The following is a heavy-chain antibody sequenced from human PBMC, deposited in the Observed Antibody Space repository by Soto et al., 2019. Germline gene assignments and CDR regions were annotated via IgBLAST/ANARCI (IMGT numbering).Heavy chain of an antibody. Sequence: EVQLLESGGGLVQPGGSLRLSCAGSGFTFSSYAMTWVRQAPGKGLEWVSGISSSGGTTYYADSVKGRFTVSRDNSKNALHLQITSLRAEDTAVYYCASPLRGTTAAKWYVDLWGRGTLVTVSS. CDR1: GFTFSSYA. D-gene: IGHD1-7*01. CDR3: ASPLRGTTAAKWYVDL. V-gene: IGHV3-23*01. CDR2: ISSSGGTT. J-gene: IGHJ2*01.